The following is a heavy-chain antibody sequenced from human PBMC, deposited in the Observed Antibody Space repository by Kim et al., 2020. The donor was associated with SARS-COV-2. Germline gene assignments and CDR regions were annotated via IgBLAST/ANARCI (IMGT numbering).Heavy chain of an antibody. D-gene: IGHD3-22*01. CDR2: ISGDRSYI. CDR3: ARDRRMYYHDSSGYYYYDMDV. V-gene: IGHV3-21*06. CDR1: GFTFSRYS. Sequence: GGSPRLSCAASGFTFSRYSMNWVRQAPGKGLEWVSSISGDRSYIYYADSVKGRFTISRDHAKNSLYLQMNGLRVEDTAVYYCARDRRMYYHDSSGYYYYDMDVWGQGTTVTVSS. J-gene: IGHJ6*02.